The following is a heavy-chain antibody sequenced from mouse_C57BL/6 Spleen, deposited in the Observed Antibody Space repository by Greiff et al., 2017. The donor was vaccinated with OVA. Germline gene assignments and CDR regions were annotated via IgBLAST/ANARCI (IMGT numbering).Heavy chain of an antibody. Sequence: EVQLQQSGTVLARPGASVKMSCKTSGYTFTSYWMHWVKQRPGQGLEWIGAIYPGNSDTSYNQKFKGKAKLTAVTSASTAYMELSSLTNEDSADYYCTSLGYYGSSDHWYFDVWGTGTTVTVSS. CDR2: IYPGNSDT. CDR1: GYTFTSYW. J-gene: IGHJ1*03. V-gene: IGHV1-5*01. CDR3: TSLGYYGSSDHWYFDV. D-gene: IGHD1-1*01.